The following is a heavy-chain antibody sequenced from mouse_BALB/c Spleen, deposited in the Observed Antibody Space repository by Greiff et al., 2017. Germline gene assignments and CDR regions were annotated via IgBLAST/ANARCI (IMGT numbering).Heavy chain of an antibody. V-gene: IGHV5-12-1*01. CDR3: ASHGNYWYFDV. CDR2: ISSGGGST. J-gene: IGHJ1*01. D-gene: IGHD2-1*01. Sequence: EVHLVESGGGLVKPGGSLKLSCAASGFAFSSYDMSWVRQTPEKRLEWVAYISSGGGSTYYPDTVKGRFTISRDNAKNTLYLQMSSLKSEDTAMYYCASHGNYWYFDVWGAGTTVTVSS. CDR1: GFAFSSYD.